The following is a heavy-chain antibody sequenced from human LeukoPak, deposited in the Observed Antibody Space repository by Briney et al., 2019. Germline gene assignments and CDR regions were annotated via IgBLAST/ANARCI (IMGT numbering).Heavy chain of an antibody. Sequence: PGGSLRLSCAASGFTFSSYSMNWVRQAPGKGLEWVSAISGSGGSTYYADSVKGRFTISRDNAKNSLYLQMNSLRAEDTAVYYCAGQSRLGYCSGGSCYSQPFDPWGQGTLVTVSS. CDR3: AGQSRLGYCSGGSCYSQPFDP. D-gene: IGHD2-15*01. V-gene: IGHV3-21*01. CDR2: ISGSGGST. CDR1: GFTFSSYS. J-gene: IGHJ5*02.